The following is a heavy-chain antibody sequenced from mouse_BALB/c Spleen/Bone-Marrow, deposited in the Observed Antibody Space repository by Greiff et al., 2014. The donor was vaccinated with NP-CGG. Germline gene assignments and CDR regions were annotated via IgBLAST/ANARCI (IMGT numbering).Heavy chain of an antibody. CDR1: EYEFPSHD. CDR2: INSDGGST. D-gene: IGHD1-1*01. Sequence: DVKLQESGGGLVQPGESLKLSCESNEYEFPSHDMSWVRKTPEKRLELVAAINSDGGSTFYPDTIERRFIISRDNTKKTLYLQMSSLRSEDTALYYCARQGDYGSSWFAYWGQGTLVTVSA. V-gene: IGHV5-2*01. J-gene: IGHJ3*01. CDR3: ARQGDYGSSWFAY.